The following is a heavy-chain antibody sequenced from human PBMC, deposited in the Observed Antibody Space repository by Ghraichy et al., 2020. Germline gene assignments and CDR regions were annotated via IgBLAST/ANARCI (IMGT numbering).Heavy chain of an antibody. V-gene: IGHV1-69*13. D-gene: IGHD6-19*01. CDR2: IIPIFGTA. Sequence: SVKVSCKASGGTFSSYAISWVRQAPGQGLEWMGGIIPIFGTANYAQKFQGRVTITADESTSTAYMELSSLRSEDTAVYYCARGLAVAGTGYHYYMDVWGKGTTVTVSS. CDR3: ARGLAVAGTGYHYYMDV. J-gene: IGHJ6*03. CDR1: GGTFSSYA.